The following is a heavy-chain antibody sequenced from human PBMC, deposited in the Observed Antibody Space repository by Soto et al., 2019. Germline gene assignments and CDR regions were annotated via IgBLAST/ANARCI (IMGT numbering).Heavy chain of an antibody. CDR1: GYTFTSYG. V-gene: IGHV1-18*01. Sequence: ASVKVSCKASGYTFTSYGISWVRQAPGQGLEWMGWISAYNGNTNYAQKLQGRVTMTTDTSTSTAYMELRSLRSDDTAVYYCARVRATRFGELLYSYYYYGMDVWGQGTTVTVSS. CDR3: ARVRATRFGELLYSYYYYGMDV. D-gene: IGHD3-10*01. CDR2: ISAYNGNT. J-gene: IGHJ6*02.